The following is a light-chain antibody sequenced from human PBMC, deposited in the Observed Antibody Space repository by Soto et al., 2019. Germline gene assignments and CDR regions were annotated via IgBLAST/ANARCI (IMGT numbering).Light chain of an antibody. V-gene: IGKV3-15*01. CDR1: QSIGAN. Sequence: ETVMTQSPVTLSVSPGERATLSCRASQSIGANLAWYQHKPGQAPRLLIYRASSRATGIPARFSGSGSGTEFILTISSVESEDFAIYYCQQHNDWPTFGQGTRLEI. CDR3: QQHNDWPT. J-gene: IGKJ5*01. CDR2: RAS.